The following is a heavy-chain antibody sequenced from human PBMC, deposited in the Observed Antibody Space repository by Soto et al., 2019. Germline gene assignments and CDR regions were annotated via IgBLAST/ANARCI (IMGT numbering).Heavy chain of an antibody. CDR2: IYYSGST. CDR1: GGSSSSGGYY. D-gene: IGHD5-18*01. Sequence: SETLSHTCTVSGGSSSSGGYYLSWIRQHPGKGLEWIGYIYYSGSTYYNPSLKSRVTISVDTSKNQFSLKLSSVTAADTAVYYCARQNIRIQLWYFDYWGQGTLVTVSS. CDR3: ARQNIRIQLWYFDY. J-gene: IGHJ4*02. V-gene: IGHV4-31*03.